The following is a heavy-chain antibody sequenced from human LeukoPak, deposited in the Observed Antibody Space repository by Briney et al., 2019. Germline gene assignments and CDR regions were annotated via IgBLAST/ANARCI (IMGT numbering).Heavy chain of an antibody. D-gene: IGHD3-22*01. CDR1: GFTFNSYA. CDR3: AKTMIVVASWSDY. CDR2: ISGRGGST. J-gene: IGHJ4*02. V-gene: IGHV3-23*01. Sequence: PGGPLRLSCAASGFTFNSYAMSWVRQAPGKGLEWVSAISGRGGSTYYADSVKGRFTISRDNSKNTLYLQMNSLRAEDTAVYYCAKTMIVVASWSDYWGQGTLVTVSS.